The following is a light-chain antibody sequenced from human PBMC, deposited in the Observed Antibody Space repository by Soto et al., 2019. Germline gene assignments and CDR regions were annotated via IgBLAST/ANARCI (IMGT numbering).Light chain of an antibody. CDR1: SGHSSYA. J-gene: IGLJ2*01. V-gene: IGLV4-69*01. CDR3: QTWGTGIRV. Sequence: QLVLTQSPSASASLGASVKLTCTLSSGHSSYAIAWHQQQPETGPRYLMRVNGDGSHSKGDGIPDRFSGSSSGAERYLTISSLQSEDEADYYCQTWGTGIRVFGGGTKVTVL. CDR2: VNGDGSH.